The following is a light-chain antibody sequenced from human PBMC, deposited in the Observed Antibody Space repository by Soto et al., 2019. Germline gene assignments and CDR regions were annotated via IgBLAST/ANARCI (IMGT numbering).Light chain of an antibody. CDR1: QSVSSY. J-gene: IGKJ4*01. CDR3: KQRSNWPLT. CDR2: GAS. V-gene: IGKV3-11*01. Sequence: EIVLTQSPATLSLSPGERATLSCRASQSVSSYLAWYQQKPGQAPRLLIYGASNRATGIPARFSGSGSGTEFTLTIRSLQSEDFAVYYCKQRSNWPLTFGRGTKVDIK.